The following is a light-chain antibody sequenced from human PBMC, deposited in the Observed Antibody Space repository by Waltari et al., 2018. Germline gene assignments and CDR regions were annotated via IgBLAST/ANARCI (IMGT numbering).Light chain of an antibody. CDR1: HDITNS. CDR2: DAS. CDR3: QQHNHLPTT. J-gene: IGKJ4*01. Sequence: DIQMTLSPSSLSASVGDRVTITCQASHDITNSLNWYQLIPAKAPKLLITDASNLETGVPSRFSGSGSGTEFTLTISSLQPEDIATYFCQQHNHLPTTFGGGTKVEIK. V-gene: IGKV1-33*01.